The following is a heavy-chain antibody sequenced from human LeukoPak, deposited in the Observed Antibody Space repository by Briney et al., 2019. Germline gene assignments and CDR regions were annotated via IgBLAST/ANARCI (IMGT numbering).Heavy chain of an antibody. CDR1: GGTFSSYA. Sequence: SVKVSCKASGGTFSSYAISWVRQAPGQGLEWMGRIIPILGIANYAQKFQGRVTITADKSTSTAYMELGSLRSDDTAVYYCARAADYDILTGYYRPGDYWGQGTLVTVSS. V-gene: IGHV1-69*04. CDR2: IIPILGIA. J-gene: IGHJ4*02. D-gene: IGHD3-9*01. CDR3: ARAADYDILTGYYRPGDY.